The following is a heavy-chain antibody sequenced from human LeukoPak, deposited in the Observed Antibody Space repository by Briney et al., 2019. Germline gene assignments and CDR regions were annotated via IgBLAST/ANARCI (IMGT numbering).Heavy chain of an antibody. J-gene: IGHJ6*02. Sequence: NTGGSLRLSCAASGFTFSSYSMNWVRQAPGKGLEWVSSISSSSSYIYYADSVKGRFTISRDNAKNSLYLQMNSLRAEDTAVYYCAREDYDFWSGPGDYGMDVWGQGTTVTVSS. V-gene: IGHV3-21*01. CDR3: AREDYDFWSGPGDYGMDV. CDR2: ISSSSSYI. CDR1: GFTFSSYS. D-gene: IGHD3-3*01.